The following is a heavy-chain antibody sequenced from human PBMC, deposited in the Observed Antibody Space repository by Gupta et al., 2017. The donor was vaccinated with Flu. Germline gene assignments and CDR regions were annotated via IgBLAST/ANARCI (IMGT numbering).Heavy chain of an antibody. CDR3: ATQTSITGTVDY. J-gene: IGHJ4*02. CDR1: GFKFSSYA. D-gene: IGHD1-7*01. V-gene: IGHV3-23*01. CDR2: ISVGGSTT. Sequence: EVQLLESGGDLVLPGGSLRLSCAASGFKFSSYAMTWVRQAPGKGLEWVSAISVGGSTTYYADSVKGRFTISRDNSKNTLYLQMNSLRAEDTALYYCATQTSITGTVDYWGQGTLVTVSS.